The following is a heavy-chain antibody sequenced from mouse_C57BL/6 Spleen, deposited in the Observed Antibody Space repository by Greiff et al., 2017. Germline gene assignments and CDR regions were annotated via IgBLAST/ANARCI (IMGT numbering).Heavy chain of an antibody. CDR1: GYTFTSYW. D-gene: IGHD2-4*01. J-gene: IGHJ3*01. CDR3: ARSRDYDYDGGAWFAY. CDR2: IYPGSGST. V-gene: IGHV1-55*01. Sequence: VQLQQPGAELVKPGASVKMSCKASGYTFTSYWITWVKQRPGQGLEWIGDIYPGSGSTNYNEKFTSKAPLTVDTSSSTAHMQLSSLTSEDSAVYYCARSRDYDYDGGAWFAYWGQGTLVTVSA.